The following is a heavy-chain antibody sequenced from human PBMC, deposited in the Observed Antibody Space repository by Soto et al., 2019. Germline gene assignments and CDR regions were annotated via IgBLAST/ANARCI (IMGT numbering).Heavy chain of an antibody. CDR3: AKDWGVIAVAGTHWYFDL. V-gene: IGHV3-23*01. Sequence: GGSLRLSCAASGFTFSSYAMSWVRQAPGKGLEWVSAISGSGGSTYYADSVKGRFTISRDNSKNTLYLQMNSLRAEDTAVYYCAKDWGVIAVAGTHWYFDLWGRGTLVTVSS. D-gene: IGHD6-19*01. CDR1: GFTFSSYA. J-gene: IGHJ2*01. CDR2: ISGSGGST.